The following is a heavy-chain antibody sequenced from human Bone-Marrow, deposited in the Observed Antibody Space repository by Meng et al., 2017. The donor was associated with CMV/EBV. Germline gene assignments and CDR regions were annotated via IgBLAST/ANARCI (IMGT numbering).Heavy chain of an antibody. CDR2: IYHSGST. J-gene: IGHJ6*02. V-gene: IGHV4-38-2*02. D-gene: IGHD2-2*01. CDR1: GYSISSGYY. CDR3: ARDTHIVVVPAAIYYYYGMDV. Sequence: SETLSLTCTVSGYSISSGYYWGWIRQPPGKGLEWIGSIYHSGSTYYNPSLKSRVTISVDTSKNQFSLKLSSVTAADTAVYYCARDTHIVVVPAAIYYYYGMDVWGQGTTVTVSS.